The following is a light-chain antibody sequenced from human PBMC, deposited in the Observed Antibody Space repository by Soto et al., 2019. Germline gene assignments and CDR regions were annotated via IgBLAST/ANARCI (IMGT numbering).Light chain of an antibody. CDR2: DNN. CDR3: GTWDSSLTVVV. J-gene: IGLJ3*02. Sequence: QSVLTQPPSVSAAPGQKVTISCSRSSSNIGNNYVSWYQHLPGAAPKLLIYDNNKRPSGIPDRFSGSKSGTSATLGITGLQTGDEADYYCGTWDSSLTVVVFGGGTKVTVL. V-gene: IGLV1-51*01. CDR1: SSNIGNNY.